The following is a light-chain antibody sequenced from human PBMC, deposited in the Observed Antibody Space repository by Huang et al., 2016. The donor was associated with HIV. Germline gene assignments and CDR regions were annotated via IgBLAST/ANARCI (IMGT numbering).Light chain of an antibody. Sequence: EIVMMQSPATLSVSPGERATLSCRASQSVSSNLAWYQQNPGQAPRFLIYGASTRATGIPARFSGSGSGSEFTLTISSLQSGDFAVYYCQQYNNWPKVFTFGPGTKVDIK. V-gene: IGKV3-15*01. CDR2: GAS. CDR3: QQYNNWPKVFT. CDR1: QSVSSN. J-gene: IGKJ3*01.